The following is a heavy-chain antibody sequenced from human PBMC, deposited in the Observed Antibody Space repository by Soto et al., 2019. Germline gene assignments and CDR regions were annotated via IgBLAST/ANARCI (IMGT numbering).Heavy chain of an antibody. D-gene: IGHD3-3*01. CDR3: ERDGTPQRFMEKNSDNYSSGMDA. CDR2: IWYDGTSK. J-gene: IGHJ6*02. CDR1: GFSFSFYG. Sequence: QMQLVESGGGVVQPGGSLRLSCGSSGFSFSFYGMHWVRQAPGKGLEWVALIWYDGTSKFYADSVKGRFTISRDNSKTTLLLEMNSLRAEDTAVYYCERDGTPQRFMEKNSDNYSSGMDAWGQGTTVLVSS. V-gene: IGHV3-33*01.